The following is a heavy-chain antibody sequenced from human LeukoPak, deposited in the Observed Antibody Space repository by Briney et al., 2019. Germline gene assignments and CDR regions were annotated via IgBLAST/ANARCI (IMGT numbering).Heavy chain of an antibody. CDR1: GFTSSSYW. Sequence: GGSLRLSCAASGFTSSSYWMSWVRQAPGKGLEWVANIKQDGSEKYYVDSVKGRFTISRDNAKNTLYLQMNSLRAEDTAVYYCAKGSGIAVYDAFDIWGQGTMVTVSS. CDR2: IKQDGSEK. J-gene: IGHJ3*02. CDR3: AKGSGIAVYDAFDI. D-gene: IGHD6-19*01. V-gene: IGHV3-7*03.